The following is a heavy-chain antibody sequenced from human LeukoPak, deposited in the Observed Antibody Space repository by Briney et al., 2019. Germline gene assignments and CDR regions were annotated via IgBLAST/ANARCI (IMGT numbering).Heavy chain of an antibody. V-gene: IGHV1-2*02. CDR3: ARVGIVGAKNYYYMDV. CDR2: INPNSGGT. CDR1: GGTFSSYA. J-gene: IGHJ6*03. D-gene: IGHD1-26*01. Sequence: ASVKVSCKASGGTFSSYAISWVRQAPGQGLEWMGWINPNSGGTNYAQKFQGRVTMTRDTSISTAYMELSRLRSDDTAVYYCARVGIVGAKNYYYMDVWGKGTTVTISS.